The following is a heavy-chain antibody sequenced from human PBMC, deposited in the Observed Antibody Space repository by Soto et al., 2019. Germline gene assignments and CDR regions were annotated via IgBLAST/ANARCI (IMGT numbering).Heavy chain of an antibody. CDR3: ARVRCSAGTCLDGLDF. V-gene: IGHV6-1*01. D-gene: IGHD2-15*01. Sequence: SQTISLTCVISGDSVSSNGACWNWIRQSPSRGLQWLGRIYYRSKWFHDYAASVESRMAINPDTSRNQFSLQLNYVTPEDTAVYYCARVRCSAGTCLDGLDFWGQGTTVTVSS. J-gene: IGHJ6*02. CDR2: IYYRSKWFH. CDR1: GDSVSSNGAC.